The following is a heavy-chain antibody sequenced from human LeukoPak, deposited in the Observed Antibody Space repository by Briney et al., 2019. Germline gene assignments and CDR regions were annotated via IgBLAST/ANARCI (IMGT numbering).Heavy chain of an antibody. CDR3: AKTPPGGDVDH. Sequence: ASVKVSCKGSGYTFTSYDINWVRQATGQGLEWMGWINPNSGDTGYAQKFQGRVTLTRNTPLSTAYMELSSLRSEDTAVYCCAKTPPGGDVDHWGEGTLVTVSS. V-gene: IGHV1-8*01. J-gene: IGHJ4*02. CDR1: GYTFTSYD. CDR2: INPNSGDT. D-gene: IGHD3-16*01.